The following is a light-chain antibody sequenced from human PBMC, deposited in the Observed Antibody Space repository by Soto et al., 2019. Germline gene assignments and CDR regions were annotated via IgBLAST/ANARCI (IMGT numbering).Light chain of an antibody. Sequence: DIQMTQSPSTLSGSVGDSVTITCRASQTISSWLAWYQQKPGKAPKLLIYKASTLKSGVPSRFSGSGSGTEFTLTISSLQPDDFATYYCQQDNSYPEAFGQGTKVDIK. CDR1: QTISSW. CDR3: QQDNSYPEA. V-gene: IGKV1-5*03. CDR2: KAS. J-gene: IGKJ1*01.